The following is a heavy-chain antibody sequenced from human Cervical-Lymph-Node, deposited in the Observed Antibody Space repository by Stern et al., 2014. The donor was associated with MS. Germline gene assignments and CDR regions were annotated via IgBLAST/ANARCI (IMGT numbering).Heavy chain of an antibody. CDR3: ASPLTATSVPFGYYGMDV. Sequence: VQLLESGAEVKKPGSSVKVSCKASGGTFSNYATSWVRQAPGQGLEWMGGILPLFGKPNYAQKFQGRVTITADESTSTAYMDLSSLRSEDTAVYYCASPLTATSVPFGYYGMDVWGQGTTVTVS. J-gene: IGHJ6*02. CDR2: ILPLFGKP. D-gene: IGHD4-17*01. V-gene: IGHV1-69*01. CDR1: GGTFSNYA.